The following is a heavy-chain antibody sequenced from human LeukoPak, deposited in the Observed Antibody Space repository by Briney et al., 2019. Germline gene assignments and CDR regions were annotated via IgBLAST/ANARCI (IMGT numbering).Heavy chain of an antibody. D-gene: IGHD3-22*01. V-gene: IGHV4-59*01. J-gene: IGHJ4*02. CDR2: IYNSGSL. CDR1: GGSISGYY. Sequence: SETLSLTCTVSGGSISGYYWSWIRQAPGKGLEWIGYIYNSGSLNYNPSLKSRVTIAVDTSENQFSLKLTSVTAADTAVYYCARAYWYDASGPLDYWGQGTLVTVSS. CDR3: ARAYWYDASGPLDY.